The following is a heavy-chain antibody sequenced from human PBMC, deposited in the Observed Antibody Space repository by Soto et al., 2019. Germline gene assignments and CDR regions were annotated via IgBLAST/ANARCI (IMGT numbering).Heavy chain of an antibody. CDR3: AGPGYSSQDY. Sequence: GGSLRLSCAASGFTFSSFALSWVRQAPGKGLEWVSAISGSGDGTDYAASVKGRFTISRDNSKNTLYLQMNSLRAEDTAVYYCAGPGYSSQDYWGQGALVTV. CDR1: GFTFSSFA. D-gene: IGHD5-18*01. J-gene: IGHJ4*02. CDR2: ISGSGDGT. V-gene: IGHV3-23*01.